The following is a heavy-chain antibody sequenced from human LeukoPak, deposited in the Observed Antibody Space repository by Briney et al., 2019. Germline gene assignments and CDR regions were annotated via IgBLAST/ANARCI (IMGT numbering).Heavy chain of an antibody. CDR2: IKQDGSEK. Sequence: GGSLRLSCAASGFNFSSYWMSWVRPAPGKGLEWVANIKQDGSEKYYVDSVKGRFTISRDNAKNSLYLQMNSLRAEDTAVYYCAREVYSSGYLAYFDYWGQGTLVTVSS. D-gene: IGHD3-22*01. J-gene: IGHJ4*02. V-gene: IGHV3-7*01. CDR1: GFNFSSYW. CDR3: AREVYSSGYLAYFDY.